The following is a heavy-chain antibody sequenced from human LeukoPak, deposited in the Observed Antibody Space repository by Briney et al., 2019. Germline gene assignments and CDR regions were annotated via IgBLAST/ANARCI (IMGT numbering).Heavy chain of an antibody. J-gene: IGHJ3*02. Sequence: PGGSLRLSCATSGFNFSSHWMSWVRQAPGKGLEWVAYIGQDGTEKNYVDSVKGRFTISRDNAKNSLYLQMSSLRAEDTAVYHCARGYCSGTSCFGAFDIWGQGTMVPVSS. CDR1: GFNFSSHW. D-gene: IGHD2-2*01. CDR2: IGQDGTEK. CDR3: ARGYCSGTSCFGAFDI. V-gene: IGHV3-7*01.